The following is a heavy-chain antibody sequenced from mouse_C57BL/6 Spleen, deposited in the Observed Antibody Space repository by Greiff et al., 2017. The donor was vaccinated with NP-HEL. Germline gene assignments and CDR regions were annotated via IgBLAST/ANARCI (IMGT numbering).Heavy chain of an antibody. CDR3: ARCDYDVYYAMDY. CDR2: IDPSDSYT. CDR1: GYTFTSYW. J-gene: IGHJ4*01. V-gene: IGHV1-69*01. D-gene: IGHD2-4*01. Sequence: QVQLQQPGAELVMPGASVKLSCKASGYTFTSYWMHWVKQRPGQGLEWIGEIDPSDSYTNYNQKFKGKSTLTVDKSSSTAYMQLSSLTSEDSAVYYCARCDYDVYYAMDYWGQGTSVTVSS.